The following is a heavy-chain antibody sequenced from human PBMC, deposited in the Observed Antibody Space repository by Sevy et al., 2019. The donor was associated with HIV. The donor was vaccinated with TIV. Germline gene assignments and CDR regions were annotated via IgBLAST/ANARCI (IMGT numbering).Heavy chain of an antibody. CDR3: AKDAGGCSGGNCYWATNYYGMDV. CDR1: ALTFSTYA. D-gene: IGHD2-15*01. Sequence: GGSLRLSCAASALTFSTYAMHWVRQAPGKGLEWVAVVSYDGGNRHYADSVKGRFPISRENSKITLYLQMNSLRGEDTAVYYGAKDAGGCSGGNCYWATNYYGMDVWGQGTTVTVSS. J-gene: IGHJ6*02. V-gene: IGHV3-30*18. CDR2: VSYDGGNR.